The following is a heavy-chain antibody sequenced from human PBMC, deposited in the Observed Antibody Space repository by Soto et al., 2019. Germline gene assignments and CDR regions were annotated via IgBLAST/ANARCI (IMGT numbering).Heavy chain of an antibody. CDR2: IIPIFGTA. J-gene: IGHJ1*01. CDR1: GGTFSSYA. Sequence: GASVKVSCKASGGTFSSYAISWVRQAPGQGLEWMGGIIPIFGTANYAQKFQGRVTITADESTSTAYMELSSLRSEDTAVYYCASPENYYDSSGALMRFQHWGQGTLVTVSS. D-gene: IGHD3-22*01. CDR3: ASPENYYDSSGALMRFQH. V-gene: IGHV1-69*13.